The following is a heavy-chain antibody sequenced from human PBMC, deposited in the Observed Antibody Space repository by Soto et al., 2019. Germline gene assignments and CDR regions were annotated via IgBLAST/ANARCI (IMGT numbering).Heavy chain of an antibody. D-gene: IGHD2-2*01. Sequence: QVPLVQSGAEVKKPGSSVKVSCKASGGTFSSYAISWVRQAPGQGLEWMGGIIPIFGTANYAQKFQGRVTITADESTSTAYMELSSLRSEDTAVYYCAREALGYCSSTSCYGYDPWGQGTLVTVSS. CDR2: IIPIFGTA. CDR1: GGTFSSYA. CDR3: AREALGYCSSTSCYGYDP. V-gene: IGHV1-69*01. J-gene: IGHJ5*02.